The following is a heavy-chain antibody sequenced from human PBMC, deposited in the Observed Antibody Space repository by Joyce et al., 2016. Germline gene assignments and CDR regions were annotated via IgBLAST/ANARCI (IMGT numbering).Heavy chain of an antibody. J-gene: IGHJ3*02. D-gene: IGHD4-17*01. CDR1: GGSFSGYY. CDR2: IKHSGTT. CDR3: ASRRSTMVTTSACHI. V-gene: IGHV4-34*01. Sequence: QVQLQQWGTGLLKPSETLSLTCAVYGGSFSGYYWTWIRQPPGKGLEWIGEIKHSGTTYYSPSLKSGVAISVDTSKNQFSLKLSSVTAADTAVYYCASRRSTMVTTSACHIWGQGTMVTVSS.